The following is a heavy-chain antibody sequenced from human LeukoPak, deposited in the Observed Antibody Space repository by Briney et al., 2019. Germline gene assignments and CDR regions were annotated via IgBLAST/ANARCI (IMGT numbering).Heavy chain of an antibody. CDR1: GFTVSSNY. Sequence: GGSLRLSCAASGFTVSSNYMSWVRQAPGKGLEWVSVIYSGGSTYYADSVKGRFTISRDNSKNTLYPQMNSLRAEDTAVYYCATTVTTWGVFDYWGQGTLVTVSS. V-gene: IGHV3-53*01. D-gene: IGHD4-17*01. J-gene: IGHJ4*02. CDR2: IYSGGST. CDR3: ATTVTTWGVFDY.